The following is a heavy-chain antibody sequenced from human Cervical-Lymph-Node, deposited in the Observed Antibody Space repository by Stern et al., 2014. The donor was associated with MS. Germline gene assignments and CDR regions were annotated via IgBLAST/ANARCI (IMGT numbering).Heavy chain of an antibody. Sequence: EVQLVESGGGLVQPGGSLRLSCAASGFTFSSYWMHWVRQAPGKGLVWVTYMKSDGSKTIYADSVKCRFTISRDNAKNTLYLQMNSLRAEDTAVYYCARDYGDYDYLDSWGQGTLVTVSS. CDR2: MKSDGSKT. CDR1: GFTFSSYW. CDR3: ARDYGDYDYLDS. D-gene: IGHD4-17*01. V-gene: IGHV3-74*01. J-gene: IGHJ4*02.